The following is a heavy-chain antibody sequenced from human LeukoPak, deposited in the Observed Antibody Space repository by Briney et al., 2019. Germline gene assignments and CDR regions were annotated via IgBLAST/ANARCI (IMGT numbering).Heavy chain of an antibody. CDR2: IYYSGST. CDR1: GGSISSYY. CDR3: ARDRKGFDP. V-gene: IGHV4-59*01. J-gene: IGHJ5*02. Sequence: SETLSLTCTVSGGSISSYYWSWIRQPPGKGLEWIGYIYYSGSTNYNPSLKSRVTISVDTSKNQFSLKLSSVTATDTAVYYCARDRKGFDPWGQGTLVTVSS.